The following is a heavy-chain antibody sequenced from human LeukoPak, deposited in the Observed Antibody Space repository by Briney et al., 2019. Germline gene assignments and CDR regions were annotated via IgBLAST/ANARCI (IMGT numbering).Heavy chain of an antibody. CDR3: AKDKYNFWSGSNYYYMDV. D-gene: IGHD3-3*01. CDR1: AITFSTYA. Sequence: GGSLRLSCAASAITFSTYAMCWVRQAPGKGLECVSVISGGAGSTYYADSVKGRFTISRDNSKNTLYLQMNSLRAEDTAVYYCAKDKYNFWSGSNYYYMDVWGKGTTVTVSS. J-gene: IGHJ6*03. V-gene: IGHV3-23*01. CDR2: ISGGAGST.